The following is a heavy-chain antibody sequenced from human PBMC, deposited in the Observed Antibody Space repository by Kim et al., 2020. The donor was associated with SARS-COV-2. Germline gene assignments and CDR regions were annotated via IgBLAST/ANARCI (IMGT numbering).Heavy chain of an antibody. CDR2: IYYSGST. Sequence: SETLSLTCTVSGGSISSSSYYWGWIRQPPGKGLEWIGSIYYSGSTYYNPSLKSRVTISVDTSKNQFSLKLSSVTAADTAVYYCARDHEVLRYFDWSKRGRFDPWGQGTLVTVSS. CDR3: ARDHEVLRYFDWSKRGRFDP. CDR1: GGSISSSSYY. D-gene: IGHD3-9*01. J-gene: IGHJ5*02. V-gene: IGHV4-39*07.